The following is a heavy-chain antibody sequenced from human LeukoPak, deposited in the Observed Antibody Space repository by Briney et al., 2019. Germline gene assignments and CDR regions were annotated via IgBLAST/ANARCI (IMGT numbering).Heavy chain of an antibody. CDR1: GGSISSGGYY. J-gene: IGHJ3*02. Sequence: PSETLSLTCTVSGGSISSGGYYWSWIRQPPGKGLEWIGYIYHSGSTYYNPSLKSRVTISVDRSKNQFSLKLSSVTAADTAVYYCARHVRYSGSYLLNAFDIWGQGTMVTVSS. D-gene: IGHD1-26*01. V-gene: IGHV4-30-2*01. CDR2: IYHSGST. CDR3: ARHVRYSGSYLLNAFDI.